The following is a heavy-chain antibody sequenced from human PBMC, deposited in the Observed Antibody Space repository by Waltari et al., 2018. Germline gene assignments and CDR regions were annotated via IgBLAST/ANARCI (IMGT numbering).Heavy chain of an antibody. CDR1: EFSFTSAW. Sequence: EVHLLESGGRQVPPGAALRLSCVASEFSFTSAWMSWVRQAPGKGLEWLGRIKTRTEGGTVDYLALVKDRFTISRDDSRNTLFLQLNNLKTDDTGVYFCTRSADGDFADWGQGTLVTVSS. J-gene: IGHJ4*02. V-gene: IGHV3-15*01. CDR2: IKTRTEGGTV. D-gene: IGHD3-10*01. CDR3: TRSADGDFAD.